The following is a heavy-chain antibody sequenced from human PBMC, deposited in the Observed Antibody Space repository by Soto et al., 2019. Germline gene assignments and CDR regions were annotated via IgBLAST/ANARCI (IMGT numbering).Heavy chain of an antibody. CDR2: ISNDGSNK. CDR3: AKDRYCSSTSCYFDAFDI. V-gene: IGHV3-30*18. D-gene: IGHD2-2*01. Sequence: QVQLVESGGGVVQPGRSLRLSCAASGFTFSTYAMHWVRQAPGKGLEWVAVISNDGSNKYYADSVKGRFTISRDNSKNTPYLQMNRLRAEDPAVYYCAKDRYCSSTSCYFDAFDIWGQGTMVTVSS. J-gene: IGHJ3*02. CDR1: GFTFSTYA.